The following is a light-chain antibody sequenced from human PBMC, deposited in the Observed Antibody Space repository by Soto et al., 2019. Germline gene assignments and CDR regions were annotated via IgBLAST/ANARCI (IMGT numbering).Light chain of an antibody. CDR1: SSDVGGYNY. J-gene: IGLJ1*01. V-gene: IGLV2-8*01. CDR2: EVN. Sequence: SVVPQPPSASGAPAQTVAISCTGTSSDVGGYNYVSWYQQHPGKPPKLMIYEVNKLPSGVPDRFSGSKYGNTAALTVSGLQAEDEADYYCSSYSGSSDVFGTGTKVTV. CDR3: SSYSGSSDV.